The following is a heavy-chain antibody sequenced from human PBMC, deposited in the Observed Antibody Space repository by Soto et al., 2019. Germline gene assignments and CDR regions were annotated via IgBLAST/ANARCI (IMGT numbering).Heavy chain of an antibody. V-gene: IGHV4-4*07. CDR1: GASIRSYH. CDR3: AQDVSSRRWFDP. D-gene: IGHD3-16*01. Sequence: SETLSLTCAVSGASIRSYHWSWIRQPAGKGLEWIGRMQHTGNTNYNPSLKSRATMSVDTSKNQISLKMTSVTAADTAVYFCAQDVSSRRWFDPWGQGILVTVPS. CDR2: MQHTGNT. J-gene: IGHJ5*02.